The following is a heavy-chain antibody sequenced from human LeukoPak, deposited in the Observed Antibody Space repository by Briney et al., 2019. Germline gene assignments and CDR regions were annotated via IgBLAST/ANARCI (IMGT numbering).Heavy chain of an antibody. CDR3: ARAKGSSSGGNFDY. J-gene: IGHJ4*02. CDR1: GGTFSSYA. CDR2: ILPIFGTA. D-gene: IGHD6-6*01. V-gene: IGHV1-69*13. Sequence: TSVKVSCKASGGTFSSYAISWVRQAPGQGLECLGGILPIFGTANNAQKFQGRVTITADESTSTAYMELSSLRSEDTAVYYCARAKGSSSGGNFDYWGQGTLVTVSS.